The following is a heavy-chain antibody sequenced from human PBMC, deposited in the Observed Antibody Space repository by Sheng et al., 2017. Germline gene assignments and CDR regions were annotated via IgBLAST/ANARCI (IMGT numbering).Heavy chain of an antibody. CDR1: GFSFSGYA. V-gene: IGHV3-23*04. D-gene: IGHD3-10*01. CDR3: AKSYYYASGNYYLYGDFDY. J-gene: IGHJ4*02. CDR2: ISGSGGTT. Sequence: VQLVESGGGVVQPAMSLRLSCAASGFSFSGYAMSWVRQAPGKGLEWVSTISGSGGTTYYADSVKGRFTISRDNSKNTVSLQMNSLRAEDTALYYCAKSYYYASGNYYLYGDFDYWAEERLVVRLL.